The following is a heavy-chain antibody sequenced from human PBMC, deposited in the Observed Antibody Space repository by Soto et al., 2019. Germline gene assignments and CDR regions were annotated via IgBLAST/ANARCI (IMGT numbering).Heavy chain of an antibody. J-gene: IGHJ4*02. V-gene: IGHV3-73*01. Sequence: QPGGSLRLSCAASGFTFSGSAMHWVRQASGKGLEWVGRIRSKANSYATAYAASVKGRFTISRDDSKNTAYLQMNSLKTEDTAVYYCTSPAADPLTGYSEIDYWGQGTLVTVSS. CDR3: TSPAADPLTGYSEIDY. D-gene: IGHD5-18*01. CDR2: IRSKANSYAT. CDR1: GFTFSGSA.